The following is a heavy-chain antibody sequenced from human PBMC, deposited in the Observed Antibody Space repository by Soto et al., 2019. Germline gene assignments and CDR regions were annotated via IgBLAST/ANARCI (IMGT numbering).Heavy chain of an antibody. D-gene: IGHD7-27*01. CDR2: ISSSSSVI. CDR3: ARDLSWGSNWYYYMDV. Sequence: EVQLVESGGGLVQPGGSLRLSCAPSGFILSDCAMNWVRQAPGKGLERVSYISSSSSVIDYADSVKGRFTVSRDNARNSLYLQMNSLRAEDTAVYYCARDLSWGSNWYYYMDVWGKGTTVTVSS. J-gene: IGHJ6*03. CDR1: GFILSDCA. V-gene: IGHV3-48*01.